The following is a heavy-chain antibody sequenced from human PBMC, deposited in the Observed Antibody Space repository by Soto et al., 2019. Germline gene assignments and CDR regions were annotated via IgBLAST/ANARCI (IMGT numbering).Heavy chain of an antibody. CDR3: SRGGREYQLPYNGFDP. J-gene: IGHJ5*02. D-gene: IGHD2-2*01. V-gene: IGHV3-30-3*01. Sequence: QVQLVESGGGVVQPGRSLRLSCAASGFTFSTCTMHWVRQAPGKGLEWVAVISYDGTNKYYADSVKGRFIISRDNSENTLYMQMTSLRPEDTAVYYCSRGGREYQLPYNGFDPWGQGTLVTVSS. CDR2: ISYDGTNK. CDR1: GFTFSTCT.